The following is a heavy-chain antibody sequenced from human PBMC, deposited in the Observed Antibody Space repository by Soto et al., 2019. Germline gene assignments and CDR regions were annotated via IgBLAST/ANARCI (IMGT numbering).Heavy chain of an antibody. CDR1: GFTFSSYA. J-gene: IGHJ6*02. CDR2: ISGSGGST. V-gene: IGHV3-23*01. D-gene: IGHD6-19*01. Sequence: PGVSLSLSCAASGFTFSSYAMSWVRQAPGKGLEWVSAISGSGGSTYYADSVKGRFTISRDNSKNTLYLQMNSLRAEDTAVYYCAKAIAVADYYYYGMDVWGQGTTVTVSS. CDR3: AKAIAVADYYYYGMDV.